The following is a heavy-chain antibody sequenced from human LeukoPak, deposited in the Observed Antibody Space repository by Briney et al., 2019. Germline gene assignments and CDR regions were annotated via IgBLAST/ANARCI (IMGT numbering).Heavy chain of an antibody. D-gene: IGHD3-22*01. CDR3: ARYYDRSGYWSTPHFDY. CDR2: IQYSGST. Sequence: SETLSLTCTVSGDSVSGISFYWSWIRQPPGKGLQYVGYIQYSGSTNYNPSLKSRVTISVDTSKNQFSLKLSSVTAADTAVYYCARYYDRSGYWSTPHFDYWGQGTLVTVSS. V-gene: IGHV4-61*01. J-gene: IGHJ4*02. CDR1: GDSVSGISFY.